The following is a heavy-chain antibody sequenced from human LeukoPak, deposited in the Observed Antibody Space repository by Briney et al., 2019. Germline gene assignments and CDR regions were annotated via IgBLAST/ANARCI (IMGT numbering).Heavy chain of an antibody. V-gene: IGHV3-33*08. CDR2: IWYDGSNK. CDR3: ARPPKGPYDSSGYC. Sequence: GGSLRLSCVASGITFSNYAVSWVRQAPGKGLEWVAVIWYDGSNKYYADSVKGRFTISRDNSKNTLYLQMNSLRAEDTAVYYCARPPKGPYDSSGYCWGQGTLVTVSS. D-gene: IGHD3-22*01. J-gene: IGHJ4*02. CDR1: GITFSNYA.